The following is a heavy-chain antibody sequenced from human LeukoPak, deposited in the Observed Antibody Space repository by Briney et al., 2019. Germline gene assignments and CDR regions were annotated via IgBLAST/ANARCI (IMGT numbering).Heavy chain of an antibody. J-gene: IGHJ5*02. CDR3: ARVKSPVVTAIQVLGWFDP. D-gene: IGHD2-21*02. CDR2: ISSGSSYI. V-gene: IGHV3-21*01. CDR1: GFTFSSYS. Sequence: GRSLRLSCAASGFTFSSYSMNWVRQAPGKGLEWVSSISSGSSYIYYADSVKGRFTISRDNAKNSLYLQMNSLRAEDTAVYYCARVKSPVVTAIQVLGWFDPWGQGTLVTVSS.